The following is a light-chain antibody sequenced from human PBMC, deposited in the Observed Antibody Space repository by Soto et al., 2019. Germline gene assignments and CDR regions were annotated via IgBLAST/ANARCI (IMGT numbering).Light chain of an antibody. J-gene: IGLJ2*01. V-gene: IGLV1-40*01. CDR3: QSYDSSLSVL. CDR2: GNS. Sequence: QSVLTQPPSVSGAPGQRVTISCTGSSSNIGAGYVHWYQQLPGTAPKLLINGNSNRPSGVPDRFSGTNSGTSASLAITGLQAEDEADYYCQSYDSSLSVLFGGGTKLTVL. CDR1: SSNIGAGYV.